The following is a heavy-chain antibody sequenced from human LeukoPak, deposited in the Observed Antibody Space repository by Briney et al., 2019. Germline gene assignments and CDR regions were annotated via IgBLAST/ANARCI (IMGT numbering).Heavy chain of an antibody. CDR1: GGSISSSSYY. CDR3: ARHDTPTQYYVLRYFDWLPTHPFDY. J-gene: IGHJ4*02. D-gene: IGHD3-9*01. V-gene: IGHV4-39*01. Sequence: SETLSLTCTVSGGSISSSSYYWGWLRQPPGKGLEWIGSIYYSGSTYYNPSLKSRVTISVETSKNQFSLKLSSVTAADTAVYYCARHDTPTQYYVLRYFDWLPTHPFDYWGQGTLVTVSS. CDR2: IYYSGST.